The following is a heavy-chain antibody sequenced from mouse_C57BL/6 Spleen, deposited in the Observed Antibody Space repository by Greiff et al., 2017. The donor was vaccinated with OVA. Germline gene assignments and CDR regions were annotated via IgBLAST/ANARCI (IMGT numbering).Heavy chain of an antibody. V-gene: IGHV3-6*01. J-gene: IGHJ3*01. CDR2: ISYDGSN. CDR1: GYSITSGYY. CDR3: ARENSSPWFAY. D-gene: IGHD1-1*01. Sequence: VQLKESGPGLVKPSQSLSLTCSVTGYSITSGYYWNWIRQFPGNKLEWMGYISYDGSNNYNPSLKNRISITRDTTKNQFLLKWNSVTTEETATYYCARENSSPWFAYWGQGTLVTVSA.